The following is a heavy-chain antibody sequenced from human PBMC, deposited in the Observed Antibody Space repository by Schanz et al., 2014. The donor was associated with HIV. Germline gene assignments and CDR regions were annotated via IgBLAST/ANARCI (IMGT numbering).Heavy chain of an antibody. V-gene: IGHV4-31*03. D-gene: IGHD2-21*02. Sequence: QVQLQESGPGLVKPSQTLSLTCTVSGDSITSSISSGGYYWSWIRQHPGKGLEWIGYIYYSGSTNYNPSLKSRVKISMDTSKNQFSLNLTLVTAADTAVYYCARGIRPSDRVYFFDDWGQGTLVTVPS. CDR2: IYYSGST. CDR3: ARGIRPSDRVYFFDD. CDR1: GDSITSSISSGGYY. J-gene: IGHJ4*02.